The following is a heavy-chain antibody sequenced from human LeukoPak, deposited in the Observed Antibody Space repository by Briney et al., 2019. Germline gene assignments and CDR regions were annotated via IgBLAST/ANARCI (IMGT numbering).Heavy chain of an antibody. CDR1: GGSSRNYY. CDR2: IYYSGST. V-gene: IGHV4-59*08. Sequence: SESRSLTGRVPGGSSRNYYWSWIRQPPGRGLEWIGYIYYSGSTNSNAPLKSRVTIFVDPSKNQFSLRLSSVTAADTAVYYCARHRAYSSSSPFDIWGQGTMVTVSS. D-gene: IGHD6-6*01. CDR3: ARHRAYSSSSPFDI. J-gene: IGHJ3*02.